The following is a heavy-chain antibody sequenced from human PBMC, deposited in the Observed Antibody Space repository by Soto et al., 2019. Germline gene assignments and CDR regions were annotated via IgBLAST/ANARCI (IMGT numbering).Heavy chain of an antibody. J-gene: IGHJ3*02. CDR3: ARPKGYYYGSGDAFDI. D-gene: IGHD3-10*01. CDR1: GGTFSSYT. V-gene: IGHV1-69*02. Sequence: GASVKVSCKASGGTFSSYTINWVRQAPGQGLEWMGRIIPILGIANYAQKFQGRVTITADKSTSTAYMELSSLRSEDTAVYYCARPKGYYYGSGDAFDIWGQGTMVTVSS. CDR2: IIPILGIA.